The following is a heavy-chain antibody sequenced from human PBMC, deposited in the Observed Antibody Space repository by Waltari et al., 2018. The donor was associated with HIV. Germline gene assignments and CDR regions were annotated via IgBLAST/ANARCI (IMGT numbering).Heavy chain of an antibody. Sequence: QVQLVQSGAEVKKPGASVTVSCKASGYTSPHYYTHWLRQAPGQGLEWMGWISPSTGATTYAQKFLHRITVTRDTSITTVYMELSSLTSDDTATYYCARENSDSGDGSWFDPWGQGTLVTVSS. V-gene: IGHV1-2*02. CDR3: ARENSDSGDGSWFDP. CDR2: ISPSTGAT. J-gene: IGHJ5*02. D-gene: IGHD2-21*02. CDR1: GYTSPHYY.